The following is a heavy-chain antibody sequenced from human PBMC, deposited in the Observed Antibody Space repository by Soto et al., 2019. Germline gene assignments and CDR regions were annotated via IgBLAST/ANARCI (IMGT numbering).Heavy chain of an antibody. Sequence: PLETLSLTCVVFGGSISNSYLWTWVRQTPGKGLEWIGEINHSGSTNYNPSLKSRVTISVDRSKNQFSLELNSVTAADTAVYYCTRALGYTSGHLPIDSWGQGTLVTVSS. CDR3: TRALGYTSGHLPIDS. V-gene: IGHV4-4*02. D-gene: IGHD5-18*01. J-gene: IGHJ4*02. CDR1: GGSISNSYL. CDR2: INHSGST.